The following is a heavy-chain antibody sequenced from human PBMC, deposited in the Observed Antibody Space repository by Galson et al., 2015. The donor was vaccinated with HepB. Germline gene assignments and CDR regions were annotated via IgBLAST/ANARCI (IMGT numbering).Heavy chain of an antibody. J-gene: IGHJ4*02. CDR3: ARDGRNNGWYYFDF. D-gene: IGHD6-19*01. V-gene: IGHV3-66*01. CDR2: MYSGGST. Sequence: SLRLSCAASGFTVSSNYMSWVRQAPGKGLEWVSDMYSGGSTYYADSVQGRFTMSRDNSKNTLYLQMNSLRAEDTAVYYCARDGRNNGWYYFDFWGQGTLVAVCS. CDR1: GFTVSSNY.